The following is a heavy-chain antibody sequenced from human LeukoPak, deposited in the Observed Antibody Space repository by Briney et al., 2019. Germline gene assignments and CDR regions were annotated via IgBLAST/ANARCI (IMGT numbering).Heavy chain of an antibody. Sequence: GGSLRLSCAASGFTFSSYSMNWVRQAPGKGLEWLSYINKSSAAIYYADSVKGRFTISRDNAKNSLYLQMNSLRDEDTAVYYCARSFCTSVSCPKGHYYYVMDVWGQGTTVTVSS. J-gene: IGHJ6*02. CDR3: ARSFCTSVSCPKGHYYYVMDV. D-gene: IGHD2-8*02. CDR2: INKSSAAI. V-gene: IGHV3-48*02. CDR1: GFTFSSYS.